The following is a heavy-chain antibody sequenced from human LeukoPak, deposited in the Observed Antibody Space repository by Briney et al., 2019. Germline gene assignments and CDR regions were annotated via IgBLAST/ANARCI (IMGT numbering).Heavy chain of an antibody. J-gene: IGHJ4*02. CDR3: ARDRGIAASFDY. CDR1: GFTFSSYS. D-gene: IGHD6-13*01. V-gene: IGHV3-21*01. CDR2: ISSSSSYI. Sequence: TGGSLRLSCAASGFTFSSYSMNWVRQAPGKGLEWVSSISSSSSYIYYADSVKGRFTISRDNAKNSLYLQMNSLRAEDTAVYYCARDRGIAASFDYWGQGTLVTVSS.